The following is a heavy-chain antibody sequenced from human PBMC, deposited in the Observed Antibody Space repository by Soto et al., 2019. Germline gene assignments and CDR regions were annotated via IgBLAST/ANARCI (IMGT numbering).Heavy chain of an antibody. V-gene: IGHV5-51*01. CDR1: GYSFTSYW. Sequence: GESLKISCKGSGYSFTSYWIGWVRQMPGKGLEWMGIIYPGDSDTRYSPSFQGQVTISADKSISTAYLQWSSLKASDTAMYYCASHGDPRAGTGTTFSEDAFDIWGQGTMVTVSS. J-gene: IGHJ3*02. D-gene: IGHD1-7*01. CDR2: IYPGDSDT. CDR3: ASHGDPRAGTGTTFSEDAFDI.